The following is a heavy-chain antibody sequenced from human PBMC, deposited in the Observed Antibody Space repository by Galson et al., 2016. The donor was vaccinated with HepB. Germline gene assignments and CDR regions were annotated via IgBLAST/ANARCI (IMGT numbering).Heavy chain of an antibody. Sequence: SLRLSCAASGFSLSSYWMSWVRQAPGKGREWVANVKYDGSEKYYVDSVKGRFTISRDNAKNSMSLQMNSLSAEDTAVYYCVRDGSGGWHFDNWGQGTLITVSS. CDR1: GFSLSSYW. V-gene: IGHV3-7*01. CDR2: VKYDGSEK. CDR3: VRDGSGGWHFDN. D-gene: IGHD6-19*01. J-gene: IGHJ4*02.